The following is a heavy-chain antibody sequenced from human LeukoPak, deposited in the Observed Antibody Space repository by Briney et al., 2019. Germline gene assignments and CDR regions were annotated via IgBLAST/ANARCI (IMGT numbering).Heavy chain of an antibody. CDR2: IYDRGPT. CDR3: ARGTITTVTDS. J-gene: IGHJ4*02. D-gene: IGHD4-17*01. CDR1: GGAITSGGYS. V-gene: IGHV4-30-2*01. Sequence: SQTLSLTCTVSGGAITSGGYSWNWIRQPPGKGLEWIGCIYDRGPTYYNPSLKSRVTISVDESRTQLSLTLESVTAADTAVYYCARGTITTVTDSWGPGTLVTVSS.